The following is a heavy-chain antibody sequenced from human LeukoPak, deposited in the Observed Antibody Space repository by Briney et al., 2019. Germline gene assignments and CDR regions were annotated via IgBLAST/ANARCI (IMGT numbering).Heavy chain of an antibody. CDR1: GGSISSSNYY. CDR3: ARGFTMIVPFDY. Sequence: PSETLSLTCTVSGGSISSSNYYWGWIRQPPGKGLEWIGSIYYSGSNYYSPSLKSRVTISVDTSKNQFSLKLSSVTAADTAVYYCARGFTMIVPFDYWGQGTLVTVSS. CDR2: IYYSGSN. D-gene: IGHD3-22*01. J-gene: IGHJ4*02. V-gene: IGHV4-39*01.